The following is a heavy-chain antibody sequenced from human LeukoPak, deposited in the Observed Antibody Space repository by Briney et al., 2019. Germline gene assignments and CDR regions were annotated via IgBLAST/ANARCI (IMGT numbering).Heavy chain of an antibody. CDR3: ARDVAEGMYYFDY. CDR2: ISSSGSTI. J-gene: IGHJ4*02. D-gene: IGHD6-19*01. CDR1: GFTFSDYY. V-gene: IGHV3-11*01. Sequence: GGSLRLSCAASGFTFSDYYMSWIRQAPGKGLEWVSYISSSGSTIYYADSVKGRFTISRDNAKNSLYLQMNSLRAEGTAVYYCARDVAEGMYYFDYWGQGTLVTVSS.